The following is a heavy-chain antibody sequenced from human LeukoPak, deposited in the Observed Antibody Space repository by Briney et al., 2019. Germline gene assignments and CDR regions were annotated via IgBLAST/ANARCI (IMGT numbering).Heavy chain of an antibody. CDR3: AKGLYYKDRSGYPA. CDR1: GFTFTNYG. V-gene: IGHV3-30*02. J-gene: IGHJ5*02. CDR2: IGYDGSNK. D-gene: IGHD3-22*01. Sequence: PGGSLRLSRAASGFTFTNYGMHWVRQAPGKGLEWVAFIGYDGSNKYYADSVKGRFTVSRYKSKNTLYLQMNSLRTEDTAVYYCAKGLYYKDRSGYPAWGQGTLVTISS.